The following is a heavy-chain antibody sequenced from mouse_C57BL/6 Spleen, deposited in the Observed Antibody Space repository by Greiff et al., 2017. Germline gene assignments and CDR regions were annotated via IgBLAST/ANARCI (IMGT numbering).Heavy chain of an antibody. J-gene: IGHJ2*01. V-gene: IGHV1-18*01. D-gene: IGHD1-3*01. Sequence: EVQLQQSGPELVKPGASVKIPCKASGYTFTDYNMDWVKQSHGKSLEWIGDINPNNGGTIYNQKFKGKATLTVDKSSSTAYMELNSLTSEDSAVYYCAEGERKGYYFDYWGQGTTLTVSS. CDR1: GYTFTDYN. CDR3: AEGERKGYYFDY. CDR2: INPNNGGT.